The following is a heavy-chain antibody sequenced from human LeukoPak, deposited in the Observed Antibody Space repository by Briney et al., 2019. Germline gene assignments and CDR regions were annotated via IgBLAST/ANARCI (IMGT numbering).Heavy chain of an antibody. V-gene: IGHV4-61*02. CDR1: GASISNTNYY. D-gene: IGHD1-26*01. CDR2: IYTTGTT. J-gene: IGHJ4*02. CDR3: ARERVGGSIYRGFDY. Sequence: SETLSLTCTVSGASISNTNYYWNCIRQPAGKGLQWIGRIYTTGTTDYIPSLKRRLTISMDTSNNHFSLRLNSVTAADTAVYFCARERVGGSIYRGFDYWGRGILVSVSS.